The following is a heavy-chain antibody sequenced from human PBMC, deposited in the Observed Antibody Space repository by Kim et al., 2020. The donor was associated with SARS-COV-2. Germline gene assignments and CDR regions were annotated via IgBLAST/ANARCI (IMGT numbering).Heavy chain of an antibody. J-gene: IGHJ5*02. CDR2: ISGSGGST. V-gene: IGHV3-23*01. CDR3: AKDYPGLGELWQVNWFDP. D-gene: IGHD3-16*01. CDR1: GFTFSSYA. Sequence: GGSLRLSCAASGFTFSSYAMSWVRQAPGKGLEWVSAISGSGGSTYYADSVKGRFTISRDNSKNTLYLQMNSLRAEDTAVYYCAKDYPGLGELWQVNWFDPWGQGTLVTVSS.